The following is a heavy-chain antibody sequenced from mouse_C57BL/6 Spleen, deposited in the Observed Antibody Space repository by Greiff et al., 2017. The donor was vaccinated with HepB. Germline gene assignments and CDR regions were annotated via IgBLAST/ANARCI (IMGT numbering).Heavy chain of an antibody. V-gene: IGHV14-1*01. Sequence: VQLKQSGAELVRPGASVKLSCTASGFNIKDYYMHWVKQRPEQGLEWIGRIDPEDGDTEYAPKFQGKATMTADTSSNTAYLQLSSLTSEDTAVYYCTTDGSSSWFAYWGQGTLVTVSA. CDR3: TTDGSSSWFAY. J-gene: IGHJ3*01. D-gene: IGHD1-1*01. CDR2: IDPEDGDT. CDR1: GFNIKDYY.